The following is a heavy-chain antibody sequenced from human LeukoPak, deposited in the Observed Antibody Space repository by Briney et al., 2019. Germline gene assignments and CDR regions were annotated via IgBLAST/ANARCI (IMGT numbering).Heavy chain of an antibody. J-gene: IGHJ6*02. Sequence: ASVKVSCKASGYTFTSYGISWVRQAPGQGLEWMGWISAYNGNTNYAQKLQGRVTMTTDTSTSTAYMELRSLRSDDTAVYYCARDPTVTTGGKFSYYYYGMDVWGQGTTVTVSS. CDR2: ISAYNGNT. V-gene: IGHV1-18*01. CDR1: GYTFTSYG. CDR3: ARDPTVTTGGKFSYYYYGMDV. D-gene: IGHD4-17*01.